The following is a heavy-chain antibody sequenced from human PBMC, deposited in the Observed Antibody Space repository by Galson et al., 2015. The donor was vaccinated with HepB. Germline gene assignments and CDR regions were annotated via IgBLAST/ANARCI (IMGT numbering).Heavy chain of an antibody. J-gene: IGHJ4*02. CDR2: ISAYRGNT. Sequence: SVKVSCKASGYTFTSNGISWVRQAPGQGLEWMGWISAYRGNTYYAQNLQGRVTLTTDTSTSTAYMELRSLRSDDTAVYYCARDRSHSLDNWGQGTLVAVSS. CDR3: ARDRSHSLDN. CDR1: GYTFTSNG. V-gene: IGHV1-18*04. D-gene: IGHD2-15*01.